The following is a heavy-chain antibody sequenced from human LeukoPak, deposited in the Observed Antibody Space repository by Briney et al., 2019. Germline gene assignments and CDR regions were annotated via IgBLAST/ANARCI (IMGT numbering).Heavy chain of an antibody. J-gene: IGHJ4*02. D-gene: IGHD6-13*01. CDR3: TTDRDSSSWGVVDY. Sequence: GGSLRLSCAASGFTFTNYAMHWVRQAPGKGLEYVSAISYNGGSTYYANSVKGRFTISRDNSKNTLYLQMGSLRAEDMAVYYCTTDRDSSSWGVVDYWGQGTLVTVSS. V-gene: IGHV3-64*01. CDR1: GFTFTNYA. CDR2: ISYNGGST.